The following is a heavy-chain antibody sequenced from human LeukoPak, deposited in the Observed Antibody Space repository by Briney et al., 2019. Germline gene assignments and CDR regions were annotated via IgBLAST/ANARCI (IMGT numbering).Heavy chain of an antibody. CDR1: GGSISSGGYY. CDR2: ISYRGST. V-gene: IGHV4-61*08. Sequence: PSETLSLTCTVSGGSISSGGYYWSWIRQPPGKGLEWIGYISYRGSTDYNPSFKSRVTISLDTSKNQFSLKLSSVTAADTAVYYCARHWYGAYRENFEYWGQGTLVTVSS. J-gene: IGHJ4*02. CDR3: ARHWYGAYRENFEY. D-gene: IGHD4-17*01.